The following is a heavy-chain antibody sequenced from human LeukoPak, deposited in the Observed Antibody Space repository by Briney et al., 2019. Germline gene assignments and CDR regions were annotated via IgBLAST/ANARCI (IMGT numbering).Heavy chain of an antibody. CDR1: GFTFSSYA. D-gene: IGHD3-3*01. CDR3: ARGGENYDFWSGPYY. V-gene: IGHV3-30-3*01. CDR2: ISYDGSSK. Sequence: GGSLRLSCAASGFTFSSYAMSWVRQAPGKGLEWVAVISYDGSSKYYADSVKGRFTISRDNSKNTLYLQMNSLRAEDTAVYYCARGGENYDFWSGPYYWGQGTLVTVSS. J-gene: IGHJ4*02.